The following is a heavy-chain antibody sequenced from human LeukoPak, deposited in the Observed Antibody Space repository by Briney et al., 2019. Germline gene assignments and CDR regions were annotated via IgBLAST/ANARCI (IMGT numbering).Heavy chain of an antibody. V-gene: IGHV3-74*01. Sequence: GGSLRLSCAASGNYWMHWVRQVPGKGLVWVSHINSDGSWTSYADSVKGRFTISKDNAKNTVYLQMNSLRAEDTAVYYCVSFYGTYWGRGTLVTVSS. CDR2: INSDGSWT. J-gene: IGHJ4*02. D-gene: IGHD2/OR15-2a*01. CDR3: VSFYGTY. CDR1: GNYW.